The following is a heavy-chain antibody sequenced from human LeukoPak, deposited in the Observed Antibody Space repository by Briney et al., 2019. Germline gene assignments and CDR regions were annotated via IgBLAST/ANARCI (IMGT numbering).Heavy chain of an antibody. D-gene: IGHD5-24*01. V-gene: IGHV4-61*02. CDR1: GVSISSGSYY. Sequence: SQTLSLTCTVSGVSISSGSYYWSWIRQPAGKGLEWIGRIYTSGSTNYNPSLKSRVTISVDTSKNQFSLKLSSVTAADTAVYYCAGDWGDGPNYGMDVWGQGTTVTVSS. CDR2: IYTSGST. CDR3: AGDWGDGPNYGMDV. J-gene: IGHJ6*02.